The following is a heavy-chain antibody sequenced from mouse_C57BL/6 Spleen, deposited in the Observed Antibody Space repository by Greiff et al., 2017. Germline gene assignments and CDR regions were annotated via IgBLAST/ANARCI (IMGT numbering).Heavy chain of an antibody. CDR1: GYTFTSYW. D-gene: IGHD1-1*01. V-gene: IGHV1-55*01. CDR2: IYPGSGST. CDR3: ARSGDYYGSSNWYFDV. Sequence: QVQLQQPGAELVKPGASVKMSCKASGYTFTSYWLTWVKQRPGQGLEWIGDIYPGSGSTNYNEKFKSKATLTVDTSSSTAYMQLSRLTSEDSAVYYCARSGDYYGSSNWYFDVWGTGTTVTVSS. J-gene: IGHJ1*03.